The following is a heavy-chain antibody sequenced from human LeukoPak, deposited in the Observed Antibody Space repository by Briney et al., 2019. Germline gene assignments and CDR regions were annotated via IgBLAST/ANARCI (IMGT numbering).Heavy chain of an antibody. D-gene: IGHD3-3*01. CDR1: GFTFSSYG. J-gene: IGHJ6*02. CDR2: IWYDGSNK. V-gene: IGHV3-33*01. CDR3: ARDRLRFLEWSGYGMDV. Sequence: GGSLRLSCAASGFTFSSYGMHWVRQAPGKGLECVAVIWYDGSNKYYADSVKGRFTISRDNSKNTLYLQMNSLRAEDTAVYYCARDRLRFLEWSGYGMDVWGQGTTVTVSS.